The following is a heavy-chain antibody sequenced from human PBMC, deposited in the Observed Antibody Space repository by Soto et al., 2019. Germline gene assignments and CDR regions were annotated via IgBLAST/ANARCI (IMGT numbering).Heavy chain of an antibody. CDR1: GGSISSSNW. CDR3: GVVVPAAPSWGDP. V-gene: IGHV4-4*02. CDR2: IYHSGST. D-gene: IGHD2-2*01. J-gene: IGHJ5*02. Sequence: QVQLQESGPGLVKPSGTLSLTCAVSGGSISSSNWWSWVRQPPGKGLEWIGEIYHSGSTNYNPSLKSGVAIPVDKCRNRRPLKRSPVTAADPAVYHCGVVVPAAPSWGDPLGQGTPVTASS.